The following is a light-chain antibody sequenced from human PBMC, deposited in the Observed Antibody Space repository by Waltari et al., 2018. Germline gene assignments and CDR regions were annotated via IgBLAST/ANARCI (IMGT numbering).Light chain of an antibody. J-gene: IGLJ3*02. V-gene: IGLV1-44*01. Sequence: QSVVTQPPSASGTPGQCVTISCSGSSSNIGSNTVNWYQQLPGTAPKLLVYSDNHRPSGVPDRFSGSKSGTSSSLAISGLQSEDEAGYYCAAWDDSLNAVVFGGGTKLTVL. CDR2: SDN. CDR3: AAWDDSLNAVV. CDR1: SSNIGSNT.